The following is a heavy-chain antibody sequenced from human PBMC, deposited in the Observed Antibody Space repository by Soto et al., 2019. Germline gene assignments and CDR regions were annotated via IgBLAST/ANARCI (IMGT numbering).Heavy chain of an antibody. Sequence: EVQLVVSGGGLVQPGRSLRLSCAASGFTFDDYAMHWVRQPPGKGLEWVSGISWNSGSIGNADSVKGRVTISRDNAKNSLYLQMNSLRAEDTALYYCAKDRGSYLFVYFDYWGQGTLVTVSS. CDR2: ISWNSGSI. CDR1: GFTFDDYA. D-gene: IGHD1-26*01. CDR3: AKDRGSYLFVYFDY. V-gene: IGHV3-9*01. J-gene: IGHJ4*02.